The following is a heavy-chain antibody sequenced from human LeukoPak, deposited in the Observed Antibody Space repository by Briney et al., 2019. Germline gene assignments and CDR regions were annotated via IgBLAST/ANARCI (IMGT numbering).Heavy chain of an antibody. CDR2: LKSIPDGGTT. CDR1: GLNFTYAW. D-gene: IGHD3-22*01. Sequence: PGGSLRLSCATSGLNFTYAWMSWVRQAPGKGLEWVGRLKSIPDGGTTDYAAPVKGRFNISRDDSRNTLYLQMNSLKTEDTGLYYRQFFFLGYSEDYWGQGSLVAVTS. CDR3: QFFFLGYSEDY. J-gene: IGHJ4*02. V-gene: IGHV3-15*01.